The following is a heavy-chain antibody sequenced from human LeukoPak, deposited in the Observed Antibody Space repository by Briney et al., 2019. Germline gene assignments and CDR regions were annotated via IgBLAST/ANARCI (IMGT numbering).Heavy chain of an antibody. CDR3: AREFAPIVAVAGNFGY. CDR1: GFTFSDYY. J-gene: IGHJ4*02. V-gene: IGHV3-11*05. D-gene: IGHD6-19*01. CDR2: ISSSSSYT. Sequence: GGSLRLSCEASGFTFSDYYMSWIRQAPGKGLEWVSYISSSSSYTNYADSVKGRFTISRDNAKNSLYLQMNSLRAEDTAVYYCAREFAPIVAVAGNFGYWGQGTLVTVSS.